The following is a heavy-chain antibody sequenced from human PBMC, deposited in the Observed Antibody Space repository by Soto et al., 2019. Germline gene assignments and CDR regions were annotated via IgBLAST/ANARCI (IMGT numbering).Heavy chain of an antibody. V-gene: IGHV1-69*01. D-gene: IGHD3-22*01. CDR3: ARAAQPGYYDSSGPNYFDY. CDR2: IIPIFGTA. J-gene: IGHJ4*02. CDR1: GGTFSSYA. Sequence: QVQLVQSGAEVKKPGSSVKVSCKASGGTFSSYAISWVRQAPGQGLEWLGGIIPIFGTANYAQKFQGRVTITADEPTSTAYMELSSLRSEDTAVYYCARAAQPGYYDSSGPNYFDYWGQGTLVTVSS.